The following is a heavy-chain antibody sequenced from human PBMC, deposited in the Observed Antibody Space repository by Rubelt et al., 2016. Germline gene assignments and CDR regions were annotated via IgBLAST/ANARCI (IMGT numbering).Heavy chain of an antibody. J-gene: IGHJ3*02. V-gene: IGHV3-23*04. CDR1: GFTFSSYA. CDR3: AREFPARDFTGDAFDI. Sequence: EVQLVESGGGLVQPGGSLRLSCAASGFTFSSYAMSWVRQAPGKGLEWVSAISGSGGSTYYADSVKGRFTISRDNSKNTLYLQMDSLRAEDTAVYYCAREFPARDFTGDAFDIWGQGTMVTVSS. CDR2: ISGSGGST. D-gene: IGHD2-8*02.